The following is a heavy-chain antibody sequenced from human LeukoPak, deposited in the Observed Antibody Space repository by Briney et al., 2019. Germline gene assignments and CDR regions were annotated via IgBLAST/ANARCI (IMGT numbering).Heavy chain of an antibody. J-gene: IGHJ6*03. CDR3: ARRKRITMVRGVISGYYMDV. Sequence: SVKVSRKASGGTFSSYAISWVRQAPGQGLEWMGGIIPIFGTANYAQKFQGRVTITTDESTRTAYMELSSLRSEDTAVYYCARRKRITMVRGVISGYYMDVWGKGTTVTVSS. CDR1: GGTFSSYA. D-gene: IGHD3-10*01. CDR2: IIPIFGTA. V-gene: IGHV1-69*05.